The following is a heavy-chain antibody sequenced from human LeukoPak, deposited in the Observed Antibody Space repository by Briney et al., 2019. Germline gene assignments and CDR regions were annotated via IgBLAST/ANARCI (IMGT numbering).Heavy chain of an antibody. D-gene: IGHD3-22*01. CDR1: GYTFTSYG. Sequence: ASVKVSCKASGYTFTSYGISWVRQAPGQGLEWMGGIIPIFGTANYAQKFQGRVTITADKSTSTAYMELSSLRSEDTAVYYCAKSPTYYHDTSGYRYFDNWGQGALVTVSS. V-gene: IGHV1-69*06. J-gene: IGHJ4*02. CDR3: AKSPTYYHDTSGYRYFDN. CDR2: IIPIFGTA.